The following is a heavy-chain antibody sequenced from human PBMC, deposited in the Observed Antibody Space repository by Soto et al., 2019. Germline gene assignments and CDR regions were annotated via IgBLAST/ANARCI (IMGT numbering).Heavy chain of an antibody. Sequence: QVQLVQSGAEVKKPGSSVKVSCKASGGTFSSYAISWVRQAPGQGLEWMGGIIPIFGTANYAQKFQGRVTITADESTSTAYMELSSLRSEDTAVYYCAREVQEYSYGPYYFDYWGQGTLVTVSS. J-gene: IGHJ4*02. CDR1: GGTFSSYA. CDR3: AREVQEYSYGPYYFDY. CDR2: IIPIFGTA. D-gene: IGHD5-18*01. V-gene: IGHV1-69*12.